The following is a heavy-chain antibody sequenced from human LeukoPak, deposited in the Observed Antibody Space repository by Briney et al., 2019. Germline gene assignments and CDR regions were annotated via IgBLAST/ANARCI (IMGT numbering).Heavy chain of an antibody. CDR1: GYTFTDFA. D-gene: IGHD3-22*01. CDR3: ARDPGRDSSGYYPDAFDI. J-gene: IGHJ3*02. V-gene: IGHV1-18*01. Sequence: ASVKVSCKTSGYTFTDFALTWVRQAPGQGLEYMGWISGYNGNTKYAPEFQGRVTITTDTSTTTAYMELRSLRSDDTAVYYCARDPGRDSSGYYPDAFDIWGQGTMVTVSS. CDR2: ISGYNGNT.